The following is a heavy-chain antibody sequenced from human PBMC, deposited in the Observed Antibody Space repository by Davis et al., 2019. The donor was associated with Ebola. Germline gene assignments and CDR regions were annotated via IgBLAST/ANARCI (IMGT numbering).Heavy chain of an antibody. V-gene: IGHV2-5*02. CDR3: ARMAVGDSGSYYYYYGMDV. D-gene: IGHD1-26*01. CDR1: GFSRSTSGVG. CDR2: IYWDDDK. J-gene: IGHJ6*02. Sequence: SGPTLVKPTQTLTLTCTFSGFSRSTSGVGVGWIRQPPVKALEWLALIYWDDDKRYSPSLKSRLTITKDTSKNQVVLTMTSMDPVDTATYYCARMAVGDSGSYYYYYGMDVWGQGTTVTVSS.